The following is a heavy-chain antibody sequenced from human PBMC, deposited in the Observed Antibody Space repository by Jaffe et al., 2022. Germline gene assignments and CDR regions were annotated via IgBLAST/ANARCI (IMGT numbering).Heavy chain of an antibody. Sequence: QVQLVESGGGVVQPGGSLRLSCVASGFTFSGSGMHWVRQAPGEGLEWVAYIRSDGSDKFADSVRGRFTISRDNSKNTVYLQMNSLRREDTAVYYCVKALNSPSTGTSFDPWGQGTLVTVSS. CDR3: VKALNSPSTGTSFDP. D-gene: IGHD6-6*01. CDR2: IRSDGSDK. CDR1: GFTFSGSG. V-gene: IGHV3-30*02. J-gene: IGHJ5*02.